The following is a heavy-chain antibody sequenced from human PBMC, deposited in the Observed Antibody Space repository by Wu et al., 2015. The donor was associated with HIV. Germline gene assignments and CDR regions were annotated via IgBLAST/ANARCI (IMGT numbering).Heavy chain of an antibody. CDR1: GYSFYGYY. Sequence: QVQLVQSGAEVKKPGASVKVSCKASGYSFYGYYMNWVRQVPGQGFEWMGGTVRVLETMKYAQNFQDRVTITVDESTNTAYMELNSLKSDDTAVYYCATTITGTTSYYFDYWGQGTLVTVSS. V-gene: IGHV1-69*13. J-gene: IGHJ4*02. D-gene: IGHD1-7*01. CDR2: TVRVLETM. CDR3: ATTITGTTSYYFDY.